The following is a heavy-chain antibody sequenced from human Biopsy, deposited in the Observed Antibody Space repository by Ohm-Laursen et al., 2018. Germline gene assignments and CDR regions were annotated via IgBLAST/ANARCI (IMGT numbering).Heavy chain of an antibody. CDR3: ARGEAGVYDALDI. J-gene: IGHJ3*02. V-gene: IGHV4-59*01. CDR1: GGSMSSYY. D-gene: IGHD5/OR15-5a*01. CDR2: IYNSGST. Sequence: GTLSLTCTVSGGSMSSYYWTWIRQPPGQGLEWIGYIYNSGSTNYNPSLKSRVTISVAVDTSKSQFSLRLSSVTAADTAMYYCARGEAGVYDALDIWGQGTMVIVSS.